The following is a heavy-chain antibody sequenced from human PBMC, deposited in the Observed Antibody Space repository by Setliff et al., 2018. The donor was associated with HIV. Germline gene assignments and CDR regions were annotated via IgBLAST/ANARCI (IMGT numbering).Heavy chain of an antibody. V-gene: IGHV1-2*02. Sequence: VASVKVSCKASGYTFTGYFMHWVRQAPGQGLEWMGWINPNTGGTSYAQEFQGRVTMTRDTSISTAYMDLNWLRSDDTAVYYCARVWGCEGGSCSYYYYMDVWGKGTTVTVSS. J-gene: IGHJ6*03. CDR3: ARVWGCEGGSCSYYYYMDV. CDR1: GYTFTGYF. D-gene: IGHD2-15*01. CDR2: INPNTGGT.